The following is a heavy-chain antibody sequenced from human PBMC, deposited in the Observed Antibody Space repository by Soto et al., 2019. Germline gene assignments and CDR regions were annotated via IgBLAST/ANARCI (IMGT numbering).Heavy chain of an antibody. CDR2: IDWDDDK. CDR3: ARIQVNGYGYPGGAADY. J-gene: IGHJ4*02. Sequence: SGPTLVNPTQTLTLTCTFSGFSLSTSGMCVSWIRQPPGKALEWLARIDWDDDKYYSTSLKTRLTISKDTSKNQVVLTMTNMDPVDTATYYCARIQVNGYGYPGGAADYWGQGTLVTVSS. D-gene: IGHD5-18*01. V-gene: IGHV2-70*11. CDR1: GFSLSTSGMC.